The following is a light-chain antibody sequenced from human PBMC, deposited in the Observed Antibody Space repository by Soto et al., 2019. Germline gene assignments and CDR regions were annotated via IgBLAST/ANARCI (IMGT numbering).Light chain of an antibody. CDR2: SAN. CDR1: SSNIGSNT. CDR3: AAWDGSLNVVL. V-gene: IGLV1-44*01. Sequence: QSALTQPPSASGTPGQRVTITRSGTSSNIGSNTVNWYQQLPGSAPKLLMYSANQRPSGVPDRFSGSKSGTSASLAISGLQAEDEADYYCAAWDGSLNVVLFGGGTKVTVL. J-gene: IGLJ2*01.